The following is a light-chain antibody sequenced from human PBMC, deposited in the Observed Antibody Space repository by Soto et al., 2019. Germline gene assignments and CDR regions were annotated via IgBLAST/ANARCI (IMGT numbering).Light chain of an antibody. V-gene: IGLV2-18*02. CDR1: SSDVGSYDR. CDR3: SSYTSSSTSVL. J-gene: IGLJ2*01. CDR2: EVT. Sequence: QSALTQPPSVSGSPGQSVTISCTGTSSDVGSYDRVSWYQQPPGTAPKLMIYEVTNRPSGVPDRFSGSKSGNTASLTISGLQADDEADYYCSSYTSSSTSVLFGGGTQLTVL.